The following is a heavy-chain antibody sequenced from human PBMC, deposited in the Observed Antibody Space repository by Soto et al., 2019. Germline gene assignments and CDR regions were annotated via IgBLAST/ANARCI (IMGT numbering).Heavy chain of an antibody. CDR3: ARHDTTDYESGAYFYGDY. D-gene: IGHD3-22*01. Sequence: PGEPLKIYCEGSGYSFRNYWIGWVRQVPGTGLEWVGIIYPGDSDTIYNPSFQGHVIISADKSINTAYLQWNSLKASDTAIYYCARHDTTDYESGAYFYGDYWGDVPHFPVSS. J-gene: IGHJ4*01. CDR2: IYPGDSDT. CDR1: GYSFRNYW. V-gene: IGHV5-51*01.